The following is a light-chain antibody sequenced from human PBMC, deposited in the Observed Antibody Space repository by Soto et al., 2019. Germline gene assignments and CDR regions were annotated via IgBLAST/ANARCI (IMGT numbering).Light chain of an antibody. CDR1: TSDVGAYDY. CDR3: SSYTTSRTGV. V-gene: IGLV2-14*03. CDR2: DVS. Sequence: QSVLTQPASVSGSPGQSITISCTGTTSDVGAYDYVSWYQHHPGNAPKLVISDVSDRPSGVSNRFSGSKSGNTASLTISGLQAEDEADYYCSSYTTSRTGVFGGGTKLTVL. J-gene: IGLJ3*02.